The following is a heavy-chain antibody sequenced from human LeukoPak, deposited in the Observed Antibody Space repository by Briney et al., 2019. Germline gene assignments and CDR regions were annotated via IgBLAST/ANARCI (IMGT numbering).Heavy chain of an antibody. CDR3: ARDGGPNADTALRWFDP. CDR2: ISYDGSNK. D-gene: IGHD5-18*01. V-gene: IGHV3-30*04. CDR1: GFTFSSYA. Sequence: GGSLRLSCAASGFTFSSYAMHWVRQAPGKGLEWVAVISYDGSNKYYADSVKGRFTISRDNSKNTLYLQMNSLRAEDTAVYYCARDGGPNADTALRWFDPWGQGTLVTVSS. J-gene: IGHJ5*02.